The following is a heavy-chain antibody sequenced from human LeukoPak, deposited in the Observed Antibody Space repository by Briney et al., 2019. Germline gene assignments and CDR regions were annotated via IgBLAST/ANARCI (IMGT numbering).Heavy chain of an antibody. CDR2: ISGSGGTT. D-gene: IGHD6-19*01. J-gene: IGHJ4*02. V-gene: IGHV3-23*01. Sequence: GGSLRLSCAASGFTFSSSAMSWVRQPPGKGLEWVSTISGSGGTTYYADSVKGRFTISRDNSKNTLYLQMNSLRAEDTAVYYCAKQSGYRGGWCFGGGRGPLVTVSS. CDR1: GFTFSSSA. CDR3: AKQSGYRGGWCFG.